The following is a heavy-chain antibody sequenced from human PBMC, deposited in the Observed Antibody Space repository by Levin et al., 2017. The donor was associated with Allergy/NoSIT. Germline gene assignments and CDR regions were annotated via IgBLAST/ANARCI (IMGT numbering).Heavy chain of an antibody. V-gene: IGHV3-7*01. CDR3: ARSRRWSFDY. CDR1: GFTFSNYW. Sequence: ETLSLTCATSGFTFSNYWMSWVRQAPGKGLEWVANIKQDGSEEYYVDSVKGRFTFSRDNAKNSMYLQMNSLRAEDTAVYYCARSRRWSFDYWGQGALVTVSS. CDR2: IKQDGSEE. J-gene: IGHJ4*02. D-gene: IGHD4-23*01.